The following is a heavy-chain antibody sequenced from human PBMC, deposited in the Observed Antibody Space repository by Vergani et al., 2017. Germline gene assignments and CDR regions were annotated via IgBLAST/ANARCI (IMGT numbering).Heavy chain of an antibody. CDR1: GYGFTFRY. J-gene: IGHJ6*02. V-gene: IGHV1-45*02. D-gene: IGHD3-9*01. CDR3: STGSLTLGSNYHGMAV. Sequence: QRLLGQSGAEVKKTGSSVKVACKATGYGFTFRYLHWVRQAPGQALEWMGWITPYNSYTSYAQKFQDRVIITWDRSTSTVYMELRILRYDDTAIYYCSTGSLTLGSNYHGMAVWGQGTTVTVS. CDR2: ITPYNSYT.